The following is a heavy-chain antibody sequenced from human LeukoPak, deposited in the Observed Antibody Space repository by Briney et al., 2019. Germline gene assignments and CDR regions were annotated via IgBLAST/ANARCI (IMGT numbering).Heavy chain of an antibody. J-gene: IGHJ4*02. Sequence: SETLSLTCTVSGDSINSLDLWSWVRQPPGKGLEWIGEMYLSGTTHSNPSVKSRVTISIDKFKNQFFLNLSSVTAADTAVYYCAGLVGRYSSGLYYYYFDYWGQGTLVTVSS. CDR3: AGLVGRYSSGLYYYYFDY. CDR2: MYLSGTT. CDR1: GDSINSLDL. V-gene: IGHV4-4*02. D-gene: IGHD3-22*01.